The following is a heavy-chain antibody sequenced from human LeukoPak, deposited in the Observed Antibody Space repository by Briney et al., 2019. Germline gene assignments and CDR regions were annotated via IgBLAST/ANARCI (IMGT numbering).Heavy chain of an antibody. CDR3: ASSGSYRFDY. CDR2: IAASGTAM. V-gene: IGHV3-48*02. D-gene: IGHD1-26*01. CDR1: GFTFSSYS. Sequence: GGSLRLSCAASGFTFSSYSMNWVRQAPGKGLEWVSHIAASGTAMFYADSVKGRFTISRDNAKNSLYLQMNSLRDEDTAVYYCASSGSYRFDYWGQGTLVTVSS. J-gene: IGHJ4*02.